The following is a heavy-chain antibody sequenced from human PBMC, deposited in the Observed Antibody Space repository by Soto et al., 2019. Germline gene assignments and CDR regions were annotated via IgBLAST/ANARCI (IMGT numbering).Heavy chain of an antibody. CDR3: AKDQYYDYIWGSYRYVYYFDY. Sequence: EVQLLESGGGLVQPGGSLRLSCAASGFSFSSYAMSWVRQAPGKGLECVSAISGSGGSTYYADSVKGRFTISRDNSKNTLYLQMNRLRAEDTPVYYCAKDQYYDYIWGSYRYVYYFDYWGQGTLVTVSS. CDR2: ISGSGGST. J-gene: IGHJ4*02. CDR1: GFSFSSYA. V-gene: IGHV3-23*01. D-gene: IGHD3-16*02.